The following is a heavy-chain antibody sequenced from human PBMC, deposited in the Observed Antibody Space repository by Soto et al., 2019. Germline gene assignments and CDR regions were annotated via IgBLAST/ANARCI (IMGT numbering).Heavy chain of an antibody. CDR2: ISHSGSS. V-gene: IGHV4-34*01. J-gene: IGHJ6*02. CDR1: GGSFSGYY. CDR3: ARDEHYFDKSGLVPYYYGMDV. D-gene: IGHD3-22*01. Sequence: SETLSLTCGVYGGSFSGYYWSWIRQPPGKGLEWIGEISHSGSSNYNPSLKSRVTISLDTSKNQFSLRLSSVTAADTAVYYCARDEHYFDKSGLVPYYYGMDVWGQGTTVTVS.